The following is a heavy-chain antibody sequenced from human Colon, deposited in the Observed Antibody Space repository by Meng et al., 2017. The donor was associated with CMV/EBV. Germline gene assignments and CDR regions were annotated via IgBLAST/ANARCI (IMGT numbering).Heavy chain of an antibody. CDR1: GFTFSNYW. CDR2: INSDGTTI. D-gene: IGHD1-26*01. Sequence: APSGFTFSNYWMHWVRQAPGKGLVWVSRINSDGTTISYADSVRGRFTISRDNAKNTLSLQMNSLRAEDTAVYYCVRAGDGGSYLDYWGQGDLVTVSS. J-gene: IGHJ4*02. V-gene: IGHV3-74*01. CDR3: VRAGDGGSYLDY.